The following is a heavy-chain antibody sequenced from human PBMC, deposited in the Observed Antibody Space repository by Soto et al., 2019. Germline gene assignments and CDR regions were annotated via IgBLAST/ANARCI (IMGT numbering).Heavy chain of an antibody. D-gene: IGHD6-19*01. CDR3: ARHEAPSGWYFDY. V-gene: IGHV4-39*01. J-gene: IGHJ4*02. Sequence: ASETLSLTCTVSGGSISSSSDYWGWIRQPPGKGLEWIGSIYYSGSTYYNPSLKSRVTISVDTSKNQFSLKLSSVTAADTAVYYCARHEAPSGWYFDYWGQGTLVTVSS. CDR1: GGSISSSSDY. CDR2: IYYSGST.